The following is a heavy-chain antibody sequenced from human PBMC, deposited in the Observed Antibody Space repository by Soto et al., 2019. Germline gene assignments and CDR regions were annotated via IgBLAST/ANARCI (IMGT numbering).Heavy chain of an antibody. Sequence: QVQLQESGPGLVKPSGTLSLTCAVSGGSISTSNWWSWVRQPPGKGLEWIGEVYHSESTNYNPSFKSRVAMSVDKSKNQFSLKSNSVTAADTALYYCARTSTSGTRFDYWGQGSLVTVSS. D-gene: IGHD1-1*01. CDR3: ARTSTSGTRFDY. J-gene: IGHJ4*02. V-gene: IGHV4-4*02. CDR1: GGSISTSNW. CDR2: VYHSEST.